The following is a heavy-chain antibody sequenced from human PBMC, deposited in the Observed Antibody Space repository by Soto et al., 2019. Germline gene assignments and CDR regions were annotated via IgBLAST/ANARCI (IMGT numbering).Heavy chain of an antibody. V-gene: IGHV3-48*01. Sequence: VQLVNSGGGSVQPGGSLRLSCAASGFTFSSHNMNWVRQAPGKGLEWVSSISSSGSTIYYADSVKGRFTISRDNAKNSLYLQMNILRAEDTAVYYCAIGGVKVAGGCVDWGQGTLVTVSS. CDR1: GFTFSSHN. D-gene: IGHD6-19*01. CDR3: AIGGVKVAGGCVD. CDR2: ISSSGSTI. J-gene: IGHJ4*02.